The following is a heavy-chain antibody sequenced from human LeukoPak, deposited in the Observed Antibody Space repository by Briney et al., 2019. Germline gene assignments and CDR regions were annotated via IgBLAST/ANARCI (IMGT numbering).Heavy chain of an antibody. J-gene: IGHJ4*02. D-gene: IGHD2-2*01. Sequence: ASVKVSCKASGYTFTSYYMHWVRQAPGQGLEWMGIINPSGGSTSYAQKFQGRVTMTRDTSTTTVYMELSSLISEDTAVYYCARAVSVDQLPFGIDYWGQGTLVTVSS. V-gene: IGHV1-46*01. CDR3: ARAVSVDQLPFGIDY. CDR2: INPSGGST. CDR1: GYTFTSYY.